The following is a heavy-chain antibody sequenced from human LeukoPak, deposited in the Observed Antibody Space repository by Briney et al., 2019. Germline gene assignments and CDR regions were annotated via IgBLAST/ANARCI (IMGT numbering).Heavy chain of an antibody. CDR3: ARVDTSGWLSYFDY. J-gene: IGHJ4*02. CDR1: GGSISGSY. V-gene: IGHV4-4*08. D-gene: IGHD6-19*01. Sequence: PSETPSLTCTVSGGSISGSYWNWIRQPPGKGLEWIGSIYSSGGTNYNPSLKSRVIISTDTSKNQFSLKLRSVTAADTALYYCARVDTSGWLSYFDYWGQGTLVTVSS. CDR2: IYSSGGT.